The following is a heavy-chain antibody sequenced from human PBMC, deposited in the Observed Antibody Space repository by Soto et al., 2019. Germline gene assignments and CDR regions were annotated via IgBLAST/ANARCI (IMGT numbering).Heavy chain of an antibody. Sequence: SETLSLTCAVCRGFPLKFYWTGIGGPPGKGQEGIGAISHVGGTNYNPSLKSRVPMSVDPSQNQFSLRLISVTAADTAMYFCVRIRYQLPSSVLWLDPWGQGTPVTGS. D-gene: IGHD3-16*01. V-gene: IGHV4-34*01. CDR3: VRIRYQLPSSVLWLDP. CDR2: ISHVGGT. J-gene: IGHJ5*02. CDR1: RGFPLKFY.